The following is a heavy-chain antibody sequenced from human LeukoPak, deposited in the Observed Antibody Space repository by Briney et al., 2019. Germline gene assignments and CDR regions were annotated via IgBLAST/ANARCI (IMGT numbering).Heavy chain of an antibody. CDR2: INPNSGDT. D-gene: IGHD6-6*01. Sequence: ASVKVSCKASGYTFTGYHMHWVRQAPGQGLEWMGRINPNSGDTNYAQEFLGRVTMTRDTSISTAYMELSRLRSDDTAVYYSARGSIAARSCIDYWGRGTLVTVSS. V-gene: IGHV1-2*06. J-gene: IGHJ4*02. CDR1: GYTFTGYH. CDR3: ARGSIAARSCIDY.